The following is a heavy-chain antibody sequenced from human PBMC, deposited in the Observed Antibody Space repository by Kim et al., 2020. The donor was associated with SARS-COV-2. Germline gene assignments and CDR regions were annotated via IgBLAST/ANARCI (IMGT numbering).Heavy chain of an antibody. J-gene: IGHJ6*02. Sequence: SVKVSCKASGGTFSSYAISWVRQAPGQGLEWMGGIIPIFGTANYAQKFQGRVTITADESTSTAYMELSSLRSEDTAVYYCARQLVATIMFDYYYYGMDVWGQGTTVTVSS. CDR2: IIPIFGTA. CDR3: ARQLVATIMFDYYYYGMDV. D-gene: IGHD5-12*01. CDR1: GGTFSSYA. V-gene: IGHV1-69*13.